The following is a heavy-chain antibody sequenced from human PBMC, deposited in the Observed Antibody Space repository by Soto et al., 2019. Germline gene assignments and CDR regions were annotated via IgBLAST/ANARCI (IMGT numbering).Heavy chain of an antibody. CDR1: GGSFSGYY. Sequence: PSATLSLTCAVYGGSFSGYYWSWIRQPPGKGLEWIGEINHSGSTNYNPSLKSRVTISVDTSKNQFSLKLNSVTAADAAVYYCARGPKGEVGGTWYYYAMDVWGQGTTVTVSS. CDR2: INHSGST. CDR3: ARGPKGEVGGTWYYYAMDV. J-gene: IGHJ6*02. V-gene: IGHV4-34*01. D-gene: IGHD1-26*01.